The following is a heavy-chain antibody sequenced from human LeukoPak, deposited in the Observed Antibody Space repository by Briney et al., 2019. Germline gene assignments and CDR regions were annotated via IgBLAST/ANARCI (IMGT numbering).Heavy chain of an antibody. J-gene: IGHJ6*03. V-gene: IGHV4-59*08. CDR2: IYSSGST. CDR3: ARHPPYYYYMDV. CDR1: GGSIRGYY. Sequence: SETLSLTCNVSGGSIRGYYWSWIRQPPGKGLEWIGYIYSSGSTNYNPSLKSRVTMSVDASKNQFSLKLSSVTAADTAVYYCARHPPYYYYMDVWGKGTTVTVSS.